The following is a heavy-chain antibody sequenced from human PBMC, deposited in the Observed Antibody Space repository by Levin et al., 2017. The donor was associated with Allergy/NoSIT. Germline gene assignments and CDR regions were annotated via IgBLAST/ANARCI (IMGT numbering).Heavy chain of an antibody. D-gene: IGHD3-10*01. CDR3: ARFSYYYGSGSYSISAFDI. J-gene: IGHJ3*02. CDR1: GGTFSSYA. CDR2: IIPILGIA. V-gene: IGHV1-69*04. Sequence: RSGGSLRLSCKASGGTFSSYAISWVRQAPGQGLEWMGRIIPILGIANYAQKFQGRVTITADKSTSTAYMELSSLRSEDTAVYYCARFSYYYGSGSYSISAFDIWGQGTMVTVSS.